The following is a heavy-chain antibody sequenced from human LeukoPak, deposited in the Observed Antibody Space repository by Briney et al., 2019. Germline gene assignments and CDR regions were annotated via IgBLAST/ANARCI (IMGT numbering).Heavy chain of an antibody. J-gene: IGHJ5*02. D-gene: IGHD6-6*01. CDR1: GYTFTSYA. V-gene: IGHV1-3*01. CDR3: ARDTSIAARPGWFDP. Sequence: ASVKVSCKASGYTFTSYAMHWVRQAPGQRLEWMGWINAGNGNTKYSQKFQGRVTITRDTSASTAYMELSSLRSEDTAVYYCARDTSIAARPGWFDPWGQGTLVTVSS. CDR2: INAGNGNT.